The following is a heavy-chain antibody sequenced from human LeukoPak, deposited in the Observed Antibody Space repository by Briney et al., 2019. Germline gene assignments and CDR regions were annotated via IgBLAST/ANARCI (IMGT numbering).Heavy chain of an antibody. CDR3: ARDRIAAAGTGYYYYYGMDV. CDR2: IYYSGST. D-gene: IGHD6-13*01. V-gene: IGHV4-31*03. J-gene: IGHJ6*02. Sequence: SETLSLTCTVSGGSISSGGYYWSWIRQHPGKGLEWIGYIYYSGSTCYNPSLKSRVTISVDTSKNQFSLKLSSVTAADTAVYYCARDRIAAAGTGYYYYYGMDVWGQGTTVTVS. CDR1: GGSISSGGYY.